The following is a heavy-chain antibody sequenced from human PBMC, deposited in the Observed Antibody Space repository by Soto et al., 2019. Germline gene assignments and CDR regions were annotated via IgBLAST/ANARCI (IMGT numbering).Heavy chain of an antibody. V-gene: IGHV3-9*01. Sequence: EVQLVESGGGLVQPGRSLRLSCAASGFTFDDYAMHWVRQAPGKGLEWVSGISWNSGSIGYADSVKGRFTISRDNAKNSRYLQMNSLRAEDTALYYCAKASSGWYGGAEYFQHWGQGTLVTVSS. J-gene: IGHJ1*01. CDR3: AKASSGWYGGAEYFQH. D-gene: IGHD6-19*01. CDR2: ISWNSGSI. CDR1: GFTFDDYA.